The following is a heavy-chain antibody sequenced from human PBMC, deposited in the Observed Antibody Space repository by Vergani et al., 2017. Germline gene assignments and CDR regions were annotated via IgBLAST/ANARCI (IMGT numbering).Heavy chain of an antibody. Sequence: QVQLQESGPRLVRPSQTLSLTCTVSGGSISSGDYYWSWIRQPPGKGLEWIGYIYYSGNTYYNPSLKSRVTISLDTSKNQLSLKLSSVTAADTAVYYCARGGSSSYDYYYAMDVWGQGTTVTVSS. CDR3: ARGGSSSYDYYYAMDV. J-gene: IGHJ6*02. CDR2: IYYSGNT. D-gene: IGHD6-13*01. V-gene: IGHV4-30-4*08. CDR1: GGSISSGDYY.